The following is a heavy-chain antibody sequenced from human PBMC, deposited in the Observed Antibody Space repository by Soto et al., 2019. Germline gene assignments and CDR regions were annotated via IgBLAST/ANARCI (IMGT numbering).Heavy chain of an antibody. J-gene: IGHJ5*02. CDR3: ARLGEYYQSLDP. D-gene: IGHD2-2*01. Sequence: SETLSVTCTVSGGSIPSGGYYWSWIRQHPGKGLEWIGYIHYSGFTYYNPSLKSRVTISVETSKSQFSLKLSSVTAADTAVYYCARLGEYYQSLDPRGPGAVVTVSS. V-gene: IGHV4-31*03. CDR1: GGSIPSGGYY. CDR2: IHYSGFT.